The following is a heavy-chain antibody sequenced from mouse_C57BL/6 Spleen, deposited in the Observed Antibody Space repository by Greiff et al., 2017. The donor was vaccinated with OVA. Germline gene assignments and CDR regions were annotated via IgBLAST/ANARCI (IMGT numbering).Heavy chain of an antibody. V-gene: IGHV1-82*01. CDR2: IYPGDGDT. CDR3: ARGYDYDGRFAY. J-gene: IGHJ3*01. CDR1: GYAFSSSW. D-gene: IGHD2-4*01. Sequence: VQLQQSGPELVKPGASVKISCKASGYAFSSSWMNWVKQRPGKGLEWIGRIYPGDGDTNYNGKFKGKATLTADKSSSTAYMQLSSLTSEDSAVYFCARGYDYDGRFAYWGQGTLVTVSA.